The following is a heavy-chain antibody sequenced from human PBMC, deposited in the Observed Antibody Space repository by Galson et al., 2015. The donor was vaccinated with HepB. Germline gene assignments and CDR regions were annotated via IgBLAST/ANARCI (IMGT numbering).Heavy chain of an antibody. CDR2: FKPSGAST. J-gene: IGHJ3*01. CDR3: ARDPLYSGFNEGSVYDF. Sequence: SVKVSCKASGYTFTAHYIHWLRQAPGQGLEWMGVFKPSGASTIYAQKFRIRVRLTEDRSTDTVYLQLNGLTSDDTATYYCARDPLYSGFNEGSVYDFWGQGTVVIVSS. D-gene: IGHD5-12*01. V-gene: IGHV1-46*01. CDR1: GYTFTAHY.